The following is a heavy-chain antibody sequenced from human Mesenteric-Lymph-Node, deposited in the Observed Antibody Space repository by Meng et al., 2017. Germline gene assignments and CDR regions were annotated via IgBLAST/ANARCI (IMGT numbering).Heavy chain of an antibody. D-gene: IGHD3-16*01. Sequence: ASVKVSCKASGYTFTGYYMHWVRQAPGQGLEWMGWINAGNGDTKYSQNFQVRVTITRDTSASTAYMELSSLRSEDTAVYYCARGSPAAVDFGGGDYWGQGTLVT. V-gene: IGHV1-3*01. CDR1: GYTFTGYY. CDR3: ARGSPAAVDFGGGDY. CDR2: INAGNGDT. J-gene: IGHJ4*02.